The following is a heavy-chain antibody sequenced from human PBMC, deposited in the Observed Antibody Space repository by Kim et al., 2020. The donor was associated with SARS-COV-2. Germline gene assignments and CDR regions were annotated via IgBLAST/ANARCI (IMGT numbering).Heavy chain of an antibody. V-gene: IGHV1-24*01. CDR1: GYTLTELS. CDR3: ATLDSSGYYKEYYFDY. Sequence: ASVKVSCKVSGYTLTELSMHWVRQAPGKGLEWMGGFDPEDGETIYAQKFQGRVTMTEDPSTDTAYMDLSSLRSEDTAVYYCATLDSSGYYKEYYFDYWGQGTLVTVSS. CDR2: FDPEDGET. D-gene: IGHD3-22*01. J-gene: IGHJ4*02.